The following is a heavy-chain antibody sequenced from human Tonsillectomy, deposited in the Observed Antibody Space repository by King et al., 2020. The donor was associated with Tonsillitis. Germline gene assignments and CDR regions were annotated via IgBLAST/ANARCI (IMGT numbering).Heavy chain of an antibody. Sequence: VQLVESGGGVVQPGTSLRLSCTASGFTFSAFALHWVRQAPGHGLEWVALISYDGSKTYYADSVKGRFTISRDNSKNTLNLRMNSLRPDDTAVYYCAKDLVGAAFDYWGQGTLVTVSS. CDR2: ISYDGSKT. J-gene: IGHJ4*02. D-gene: IGHD3-16*01. CDR1: GFTFSAFA. CDR3: AKDLVGAAFDY. V-gene: IGHV3-30*18.